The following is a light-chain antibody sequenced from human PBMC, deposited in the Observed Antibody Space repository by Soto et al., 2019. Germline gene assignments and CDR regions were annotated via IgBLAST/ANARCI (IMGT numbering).Light chain of an antibody. CDR3: QQRSNWPLT. CDR2: DAS. CDR1: QSVSSY. J-gene: IGKJ3*01. Sequence: EIVFTQSPATLSLSPGERATLSCRASQSVSSYLAWYQQKPGQAPRLLIYDASNRATGIPARFSGSGSGTDFTLTISSLEPEDFAVYYCQQRSNWPLTFGPGTKWISN. V-gene: IGKV3-11*01.